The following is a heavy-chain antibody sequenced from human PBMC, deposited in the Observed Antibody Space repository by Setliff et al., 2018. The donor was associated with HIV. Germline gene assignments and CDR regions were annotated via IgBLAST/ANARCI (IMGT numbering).Heavy chain of an antibody. CDR2: INHSGST. V-gene: IGHV4-39*07. CDR3: ARGLSFYDPGGFDY. D-gene: IGHD3-22*01. CDR1: GGSISSGGYY. J-gene: IGHJ4*02. Sequence: SETLSLTCTVSGGSISSGGYYWSWIRQPPGKGLEWTGEINHSGSTNYNPSLKSRVTISVDTSKNQFSLKLSSVTAADTAVYYCARGLSFYDPGGFDYWGQGTLVTVSS.